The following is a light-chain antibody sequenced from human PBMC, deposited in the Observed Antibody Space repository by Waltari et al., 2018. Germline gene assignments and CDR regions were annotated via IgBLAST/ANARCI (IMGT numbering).Light chain of an antibody. Sequence: QSVLTQPPSLSGAPGPRVTISCTGSSPNLGSGYDVHWYQQLPGTAPKLLIYGNNNRPSGVPDRFSGSRSGTSASLAITGLQAEDEADYYCQSYDNSLSGAWVFGGGTKLTVL. CDR3: QSYDNSLSGAWV. CDR2: GNN. J-gene: IGLJ3*02. CDR1: SPNLGSGYD. V-gene: IGLV1-40*01.